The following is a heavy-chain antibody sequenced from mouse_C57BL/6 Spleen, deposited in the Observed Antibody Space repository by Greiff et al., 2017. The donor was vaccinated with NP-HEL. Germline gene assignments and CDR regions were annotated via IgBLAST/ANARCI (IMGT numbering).Heavy chain of an antibody. CDR2: INPNNGGT. CDR1: GEKGKEEK. J-gene: IGHJ2*01. CDR3: ARYDGYYSFDY. Sequence: EVQLQQSGPELVKPGESVKRKGKGEGEKGKEEKREGGKKRKGKSNTWIGDINPNNGGTIYNQRFKGKATLTVDKSSSTAYMELRSLTSEDTAVYYCARYDGYYSFDYWGQGTTLTVSS. V-gene: IGHV1-18*01. D-gene: IGHD2-3*01.